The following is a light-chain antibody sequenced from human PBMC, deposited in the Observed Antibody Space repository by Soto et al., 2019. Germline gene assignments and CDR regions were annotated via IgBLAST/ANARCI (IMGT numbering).Light chain of an antibody. Sequence: DIQMTQSPSSLSASIGDRFTITCQASQDIRNYLSWYQQKPGKAPKLLIYDASNLITGVPSRFSGSGSGTHFSFTISSLQSEDIATYFCQHYYNLPITFGQGTRLE. J-gene: IGKJ5*01. CDR2: DAS. CDR1: QDIRNY. CDR3: QHYYNLPIT. V-gene: IGKV1-33*01.